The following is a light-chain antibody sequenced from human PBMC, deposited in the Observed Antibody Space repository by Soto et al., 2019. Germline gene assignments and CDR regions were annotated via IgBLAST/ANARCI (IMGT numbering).Light chain of an antibody. Sequence: QSALTQPASLSGSPGQSITISCTGTSSYIGAYDYVSWFQQHPGKAPKLMISEVNNRPSGVSNRFSGSKSGNTAYLTISGLQVEDEAEYYCSSYAGSDNYVFGTGTKLTVL. CDR3: SSYAGSDNYV. V-gene: IGLV2-14*01. CDR1: SSYIGAYDY. J-gene: IGLJ1*01. CDR2: EVN.